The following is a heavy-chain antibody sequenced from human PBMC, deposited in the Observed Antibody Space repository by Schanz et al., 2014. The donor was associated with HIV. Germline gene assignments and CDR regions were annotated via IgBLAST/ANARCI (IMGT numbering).Heavy chain of an antibody. D-gene: IGHD2-8*01. J-gene: IGHJ4*02. V-gene: IGHV3-7*01. CDR2: IKEDGIEK. Sequence: DVQLVESGGSLVQPGGSLRLSCAASGFRFRSYWMSWVRQAPGKGLEWVANIKEDGIEKYYADSVKGRFTISRDNSKNTLYLQMNSLRAEDTAVYYCARDRMVYAQAPLYYFDYWGQGTLVTVSS. CDR3: ARDRMVYAQAPLYYFDY. CDR1: GFRFRSYW.